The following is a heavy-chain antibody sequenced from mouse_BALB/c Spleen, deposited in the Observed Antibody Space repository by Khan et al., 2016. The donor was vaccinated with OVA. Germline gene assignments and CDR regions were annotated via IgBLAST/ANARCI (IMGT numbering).Heavy chain of an antibody. J-gene: IGHJ2*01. CDR2: ISYSGST. D-gene: IGHD1-2*01. V-gene: IGHV3-1*02. CDR1: GYSITSGYG. Sequence: VPLQASGPCLVKPSQSLSLTCTVTGYSITSGYGWHWIRQFPGNILEWMGYISYSGSTNYNPSLKSRISITRDTSKNQYFLKLNSVTTEDTATYYCARTARIKYWGQGTTLTVSS. CDR3: ARTARIKY.